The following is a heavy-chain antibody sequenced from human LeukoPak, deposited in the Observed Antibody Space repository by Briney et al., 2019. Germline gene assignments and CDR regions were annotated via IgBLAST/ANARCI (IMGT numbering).Heavy chain of an antibody. V-gene: IGHV3-53*01. CDR2: IYSGGST. D-gene: IGHD6-13*01. J-gene: IGHJ6*02. Sequence: GGSLRLSCAASGFTVSSNYMSWVRQAPGKGLEWVSVIYSGGSTYYADSVKGRFTISRDNSKNTLYLQMNSLRAEDTAVYYCARVAAADSYYYYGMDVWGQGTTVTVSS. CDR1: GFTVSSNY. CDR3: ARVAAADSYYYYGMDV.